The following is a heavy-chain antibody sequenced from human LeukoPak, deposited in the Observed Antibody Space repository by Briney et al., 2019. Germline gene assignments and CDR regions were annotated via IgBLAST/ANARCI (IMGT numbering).Heavy chain of an antibody. D-gene: IGHD3-10*01. CDR3: AKDVFGGIDY. J-gene: IGHJ4*02. CDR2: TSHDENNK. CDR1: GFTFSSNP. Sequence: GGSLRLSCAASGFTFSSNPMHWVRQAPGKGLEWVAVTSHDENNKYYADSVKGRFTISRDNSKNTLYLQMNSLRTEDTAVYYCAKDVFGGIDYWGQGTLVTVSS. V-gene: IGHV3-30-3*01.